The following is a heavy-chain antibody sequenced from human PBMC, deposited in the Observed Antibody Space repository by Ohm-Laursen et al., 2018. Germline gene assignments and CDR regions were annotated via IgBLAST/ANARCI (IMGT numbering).Heavy chain of an antibody. Sequence: ASVKVSCKASGYTFTSYDINWVRQATGQGLEWMGWMNPNSGNTGYAQKFQGRVTMTRNTSISTAYMELSSLRSEDTAVYYCAREGQYYDFWSGYSTGGFDYWGQGTLVTVSS. V-gene: IGHV1-8*01. CDR1: GYTFTSYD. J-gene: IGHJ4*02. CDR3: AREGQYYDFWSGYSTGGFDY. D-gene: IGHD3-3*01. CDR2: MNPNSGNT.